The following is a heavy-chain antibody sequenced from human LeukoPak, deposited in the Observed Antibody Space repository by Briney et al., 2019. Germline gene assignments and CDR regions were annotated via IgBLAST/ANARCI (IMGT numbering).Heavy chain of an antibody. CDR2: IWYDGSNK. CDR3: ARDQQVGATVWYFDL. V-gene: IGHV3-33*01. Sequence: GGSLRLSCAASGFTFSSYGMHWVRQAPGKGLVWVAVIWYDGSNKYYADSVKGRFTISRDNSKNTLYLQMNSLRAEDTAVYYRARDQQVGATVWYFDLWGRGTLVTVSS. CDR1: GFTFSSYG. J-gene: IGHJ2*01. D-gene: IGHD1-26*01.